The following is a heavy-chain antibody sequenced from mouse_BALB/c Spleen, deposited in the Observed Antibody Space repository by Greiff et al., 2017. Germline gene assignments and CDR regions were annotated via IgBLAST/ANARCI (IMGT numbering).Heavy chain of an antibody. V-gene: IGHV5-4*02. J-gene: IGHJ4*01. CDR1: GFTFSDYY. Sequence: DVQLQESGGGLVKPGGSLKLSCAASGFTFSDYYMYWVRQTPEKRLEWVATISDGGSYTYYPDSVKGRFTISRDNAKNNLYLQMSSLKSEDTAMYYCARDFYGNYDAMDYWGQGTSVTVSS. D-gene: IGHD2-1*01. CDR3: ARDFYGNYDAMDY. CDR2: ISDGGSYT.